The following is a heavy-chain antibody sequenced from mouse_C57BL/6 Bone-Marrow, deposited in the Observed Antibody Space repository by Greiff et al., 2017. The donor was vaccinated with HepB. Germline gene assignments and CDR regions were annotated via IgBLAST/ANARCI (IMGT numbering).Heavy chain of an antibody. CDR1: GYTFTSYW. V-gene: IGHV1-64*01. Sequence: QVQLQQPGAELVKPGASVKLSCKASGYTFTSYWMHWVKQRPGQGLEWIGMIHPNSGSTNYNEKFKSKATLTVDKSSSTAYMKLSSLTSEDSAVYYCARFSYYYGSSFYYFDYWGQGTTLTVSS. CDR3: ARFSYYYGSSFYYFDY. J-gene: IGHJ2*01. CDR2: IHPNSGST. D-gene: IGHD1-1*01.